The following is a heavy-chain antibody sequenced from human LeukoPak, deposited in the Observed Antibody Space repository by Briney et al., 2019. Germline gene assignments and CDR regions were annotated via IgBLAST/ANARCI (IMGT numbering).Heavy chain of an antibody. J-gene: IGHJ6*02. D-gene: IGHD5-12*01. CDR2: ISYDGSNK. V-gene: IGHV3-30-3*01. Sequence: GRSLRLSCAASGFTFSSYAMHWVRQAPGKGLEWVAVISYDGSNKYYADSVKGRFTISRDNSKNTLYLQMSSLRAEDTAVYYCARVLFSGYGGPYYYGMDVWGQGTTVTVSS. CDR1: GFTFSSYA. CDR3: ARVLFSGYGGPYYYGMDV.